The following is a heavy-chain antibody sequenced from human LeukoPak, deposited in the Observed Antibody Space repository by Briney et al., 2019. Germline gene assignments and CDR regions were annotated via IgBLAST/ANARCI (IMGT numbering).Heavy chain of an antibody. CDR2: IYYSGST. CDR3: ARAVGSTRGNWFDP. Sequence: SETLSLTCTVSGGSISSYYWSWIRQPPGKGLEWIGYIYYSGSTYYNPSLKSRVTISVDTSKNQFSLKLSSVTAADTAVYYCARAVGSTRGNWFDPWGQGTLVTVSS. D-gene: IGHD2-2*01. J-gene: IGHJ5*02. CDR1: GGSISSYY. V-gene: IGHV4-59*01.